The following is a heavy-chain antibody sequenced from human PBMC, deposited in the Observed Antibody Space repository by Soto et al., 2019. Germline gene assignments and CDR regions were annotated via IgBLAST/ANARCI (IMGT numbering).Heavy chain of an antibody. CDR2: ISSSSSYI. CDR1: GFTFSSYS. CDR3: AREGFYGDHPIDY. D-gene: IGHD4-17*01. V-gene: IGHV3-21*01. J-gene: IGHJ4*02. Sequence: EVQLVESGGGLVKPGGSLRFSCAASGFTFSSYSMNWVRQAPGKGLEWVSSISSSSSYIYYADSVKGRFTISRDNAKNSLYLQMNSLRAEDTAVYYCAREGFYGDHPIDYWGQGTLVTVSS.